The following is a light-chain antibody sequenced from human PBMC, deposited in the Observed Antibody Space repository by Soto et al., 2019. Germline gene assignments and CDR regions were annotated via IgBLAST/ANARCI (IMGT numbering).Light chain of an antibody. CDR2: AAS. Sequence: DTQMTQSPSSLSASVGDRVTITCRASQSISSYLNWYQQKPGKAPKLLIYAASSLQRGVPSRFSGSGSGTDFTLTISSLQPEDFATYYCQQSYSKPWTFGQGTKVDIK. J-gene: IGKJ1*01. CDR3: QQSYSKPWT. CDR1: QSISSY. V-gene: IGKV1-39*01.